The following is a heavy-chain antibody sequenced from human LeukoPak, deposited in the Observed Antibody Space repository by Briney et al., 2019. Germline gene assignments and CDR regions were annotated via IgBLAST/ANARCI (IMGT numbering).Heavy chain of an antibody. Sequence: PGASVKVSCKASGYTFTGYYMHWVRQAPGQGLEWMGWINPNSGGTNYAQKFQGRVTLTRDTSISTAYMELSRLRSDDTAVYYCARDQRRSSGSGGYWGQGTLVTVSS. D-gene: IGHD6-19*01. CDR3: ARDQRRSSGSGGY. J-gene: IGHJ4*02. CDR2: INPNSGGT. V-gene: IGHV1-2*02. CDR1: GYTFTGYY.